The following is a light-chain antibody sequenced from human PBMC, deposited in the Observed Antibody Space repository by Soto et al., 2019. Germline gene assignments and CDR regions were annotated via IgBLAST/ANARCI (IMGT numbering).Light chain of an antibody. CDR3: QQFDSFFWT. Sequence: DIQMPQSPSTLSGSVEDRRTITFRASQTISSWLAWYQQTPGKAPKXXIYKASTLKSGVPSRVRGSGSGAEFTLTITGLQPDDFETYYCQQFDSFFWTFGPGTKVDIK. J-gene: IGKJ1*01. V-gene: IGKV1-5*03. CDR1: QTISSW. CDR2: KAS.